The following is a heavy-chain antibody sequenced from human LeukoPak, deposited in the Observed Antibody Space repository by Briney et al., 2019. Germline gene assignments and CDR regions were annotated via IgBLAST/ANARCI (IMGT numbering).Heavy chain of an antibody. Sequence: PSETLSLTCTVSGGSISSSSYYWSWIRQPPGKGLEWIGYIYYSGSTNYNPSHKSRVTISVDTSKNQFSLKLSSVTAADTAVYYCATTDYDFWSGYKYYHMDVWGKGTTVTVSS. CDR1: GGSISSSSYY. J-gene: IGHJ6*03. D-gene: IGHD3-3*01. CDR3: ATTDYDFWSGYKYYHMDV. CDR2: IYYSGST. V-gene: IGHV4-61*01.